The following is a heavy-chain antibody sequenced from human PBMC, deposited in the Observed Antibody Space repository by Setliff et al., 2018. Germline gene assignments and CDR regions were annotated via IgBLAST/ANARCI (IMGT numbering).Heavy chain of an antibody. Sequence: GGSLRLSCAASGFTFSSYWMHWVRQVPGKGLVWVSRINSDGSSTSYADSVKGRFTISRDNAKNTLYLQMNSLRAEDTAVYYCARANWNCDFDYWGQGTLVTVSS. J-gene: IGHJ4*02. V-gene: IGHV3-74*01. CDR1: GFTFSSYW. CDR3: ARANWNCDFDY. CDR2: INSDGSST. D-gene: IGHD1-7*01.